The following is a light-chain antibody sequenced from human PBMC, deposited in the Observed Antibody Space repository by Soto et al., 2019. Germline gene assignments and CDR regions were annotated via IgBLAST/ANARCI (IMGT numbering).Light chain of an antibody. CDR1: NSNIGAGYD. Sequence: QSVLTQPPSVSGVPGQRVTISCTGNNSNIGAGYDVHWYQQLPGAAPKLVVFGNRNRPSGVPERFSGSKSGTSASLAITGLQAEDEADYYCQAYDYSLTAFVFGGGTKLTVL. CDR2: GNR. V-gene: IGLV1-40*01. CDR3: QAYDYSLTAFV. J-gene: IGLJ3*02.